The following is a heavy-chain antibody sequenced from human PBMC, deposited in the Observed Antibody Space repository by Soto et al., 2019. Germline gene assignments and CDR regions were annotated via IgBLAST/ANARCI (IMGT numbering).Heavy chain of an antibody. J-gene: IGHJ4*02. CDR3: ARGSGYSSSWYGA. D-gene: IGHD6-13*01. Sequence: SETLSLTCTVSGGSISGYYWSWIRQPPGKGLEYIGYIDYSGITNYNPSLKSRVTISVDMSKNQFSLKLSSVTAADTAVYYCARGSGYSSSWYGAWGRGTLVTVSS. V-gene: IGHV4-59*01. CDR1: GGSISGYY. CDR2: IDYSGIT.